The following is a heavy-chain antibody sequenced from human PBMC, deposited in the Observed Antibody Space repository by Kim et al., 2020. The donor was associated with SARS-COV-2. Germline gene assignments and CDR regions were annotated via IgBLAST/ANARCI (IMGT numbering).Heavy chain of an antibody. CDR1: GFTFSSYS. V-gene: IGHV3-48*02. CDR3: ARETEKWLRSLDYYGMDV. Sequence: GGSLRLSCAASGFTFSSYSMNWVRQAPGKGLEWVSYISSSSSTIYYADSVKGRFTISRDNAKNSLYLQMNSLRDEDTAVYYCARETEKWLRSLDYYGMDVWGQGTTVTVSS. D-gene: IGHD5-12*01. J-gene: IGHJ6*02. CDR2: ISSSSSTI.